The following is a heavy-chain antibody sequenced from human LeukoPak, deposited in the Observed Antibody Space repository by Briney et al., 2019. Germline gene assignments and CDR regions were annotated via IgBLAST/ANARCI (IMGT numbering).Heavy chain of an antibody. CDR2: IYYSGST. CDR1: GGSISSSSYY. D-gene: IGHD1-1*01. CDR3: ARHPRARAYNWNGFDP. V-gene: IGHV4-39*01. J-gene: IGHJ5*02. Sequence: SETLSLTCTVSGGSISSSSYYWGWIRQPPGKGLEWIGSIYYSGSTYYNPSLKSRVTISVDTSKNQFSLKLSSVTAADTAVYYCARHPRARAYNWNGFDPGGQETLVTVSS.